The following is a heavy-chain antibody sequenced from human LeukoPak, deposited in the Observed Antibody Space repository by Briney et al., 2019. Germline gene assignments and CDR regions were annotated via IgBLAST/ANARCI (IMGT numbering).Heavy chain of an antibody. Sequence: PGGSLRLSCVGSGFTLSNRAMTWVRQAPGKGLEWVSSISGSDGGTYYADSVKGRFSISRDNFKNTLYLQMNSLRPEDTAVYYCAKRLYDNSGHDYWGQGTLVTVSS. CDR3: AKRLYDNSGHDY. CDR1: GFTLSNRA. V-gene: IGHV3-23*01. CDR2: ISGSDGGT. D-gene: IGHD3-22*01. J-gene: IGHJ4*02.